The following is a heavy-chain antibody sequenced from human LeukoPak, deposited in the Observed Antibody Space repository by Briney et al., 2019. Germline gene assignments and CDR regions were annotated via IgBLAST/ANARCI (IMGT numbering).Heavy chain of an antibody. D-gene: IGHD4-17*01. J-gene: IGHJ6*02. CDR2: IYYSGST. Sequence: PSETLSLTCTVSGGSISSYYWSWIRQPPGKGLEWIGYIYYSGSTNYNPSLKSRVTISVDTSKNQFSLKLSSVTAADTAVYYCARATTVSMDVWGQGTTVTVSS. V-gene: IGHV4-59*01. CDR3: ARATTVSMDV. CDR1: GGSISSYY.